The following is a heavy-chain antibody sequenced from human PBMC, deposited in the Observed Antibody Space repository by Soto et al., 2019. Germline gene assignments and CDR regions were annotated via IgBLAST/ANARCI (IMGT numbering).Heavy chain of an antibody. Sequence: SGPTLVNPTQTLTLTCTFSGFSLSTSGVGVGWISQPPGKALDWLALIYWDDDKRYSPSLKSRLTITKDTYKNQVVLTMTNLDPLDTATYYCASGGDTTYSFDYWGQGTLVTVS. D-gene: IGHD3-16*01. J-gene: IGHJ4*02. V-gene: IGHV2-5*02. CDR1: GFSLSTSGVG. CDR3: ASGGDTTYSFDY. CDR2: IYWDDDK.